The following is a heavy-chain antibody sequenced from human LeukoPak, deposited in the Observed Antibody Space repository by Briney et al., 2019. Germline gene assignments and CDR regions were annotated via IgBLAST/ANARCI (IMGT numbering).Heavy chain of an antibody. CDR1: GYSFTNNG. J-gene: IGHJ6*02. CDR3: ARYTMPPYYYDSSGGGMDV. CDR2: ISADNGKT. D-gene: IGHD3-22*01. V-gene: IGHV1-18*01. Sequence: ASVKVSCKASGYSFTNNGLGWVRQAPGQGLERMGWISADNGKTNYAQKFQGRVTMTTDTSTSTAYMELRSPGSDDTAVYYCARYTMPPYYYDSSGGGMDVWGQGTTVTVSS.